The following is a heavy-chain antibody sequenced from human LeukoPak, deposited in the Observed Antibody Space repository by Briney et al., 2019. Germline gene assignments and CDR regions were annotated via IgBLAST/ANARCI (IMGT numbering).Heavy chain of an antibody. CDR2: IYPGDSYT. D-gene: IGHD3-10*01. CDR1: GYSFTSYW. V-gene: IGHV5-51*01. J-gene: IGHJ3*02. CDR3: ASHGWFGELSAFDI. Sequence: HGESLKISWKGSGYSFTSYWIGWVRQMPGKGLEWMGIIYPGDSYTRYSPSFQGQVTISAEKSSSTAYLQWSSLKASDTAMYYCASHGWFGELSAFDIWGQGTMVTVSS.